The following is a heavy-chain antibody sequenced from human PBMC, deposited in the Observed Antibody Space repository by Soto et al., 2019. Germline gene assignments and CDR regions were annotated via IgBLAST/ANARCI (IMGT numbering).Heavy chain of an antibody. V-gene: IGHV1-18*01. Sequence: GASVKVSCKASGYTFTSYGISWARQAPGQGLEWMGWISAYNGNTNYAQKLQGRVTMTTDTSTSTAYMELRSLRSDDTAVYYCASELVDCSSTSCYVTPGPWGQGTLVTVSS. D-gene: IGHD2-2*01. CDR2: ISAYNGNT. J-gene: IGHJ5*02. CDR1: GYTFTSYG. CDR3: ASELVDCSSTSCYVTPGP.